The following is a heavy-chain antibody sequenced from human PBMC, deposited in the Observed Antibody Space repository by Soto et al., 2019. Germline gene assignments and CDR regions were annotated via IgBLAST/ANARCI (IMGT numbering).Heavy chain of an antibody. J-gene: IGHJ4*02. CDR1: GFTFSSYA. V-gene: IGHV3-23*01. D-gene: IGHD6-6*01. CDR3: ATSIAARLSFDY. Sequence: EVQLLESGRGLVQPGGSLRLSCAASGFTFSSYAMSWVRQAPGKGLEWVSAISGSGGSTYYADSVKGRFTISRDNSKNTLYLQMNSLRAEDTAVYYCATSIAARLSFDYWGQGTLVTVSS. CDR2: ISGSGGST.